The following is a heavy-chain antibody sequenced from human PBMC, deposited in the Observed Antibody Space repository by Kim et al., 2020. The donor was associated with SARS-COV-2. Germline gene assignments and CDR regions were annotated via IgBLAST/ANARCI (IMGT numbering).Heavy chain of an antibody. CDR1: GFSFVIHA. Sequence: GGSLRLSCAASGFSFVIHAMGWVRPAPGKGLEWVSSITIRGAHTFYPDSVTGRFTISRDNSENTLYLQMNSLRAEDPAVYFCAKLLFMYYYYYY. D-gene: IGHD3-16*01. J-gene: IGHJ6*03. V-gene: IGHV3-23*01. CDR2: ITIRGAHT. CDR3: AKLLFMYYYYYY.